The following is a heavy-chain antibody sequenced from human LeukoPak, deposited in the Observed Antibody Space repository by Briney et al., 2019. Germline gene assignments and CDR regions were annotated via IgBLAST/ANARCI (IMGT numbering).Heavy chain of an antibody. J-gene: IGHJ4*02. CDR1: GITLSNYG. CDR3: AKRGVVIRVILVGFHKQAYYFDS. D-gene: IGHD3-10*01. V-gene: IGHV3-23*01. Sequence: GGSLRLSCAVSGITLSNYGMSWVRQAPGKGLEWVAGISDSGGSTNYADSVKGRFTISRDNAKNTLYLQMNSLRAEDTAVYFCAKRGVVIRVILVGFHKQAYYFDSWGQGALVTVSS. CDR2: ISDSGGST.